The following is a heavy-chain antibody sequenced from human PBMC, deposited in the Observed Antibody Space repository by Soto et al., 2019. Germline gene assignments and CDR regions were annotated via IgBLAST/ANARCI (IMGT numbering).Heavy chain of an antibody. V-gene: IGHV5-51*01. CDR2: IYPGDSDT. CDR3: ARAYYDILTGYYQTFDY. D-gene: IGHD3-9*01. Sequence: PGESLKISCKGSGYSFTSYWIGWVRQMPGKVLEWMGIIYPGDSDTRYSPSFQGQVTISADKSISTAYLQWSSLKASDTAMYYCARAYYDILTGYYQTFDYWGQGXLVTVYS. J-gene: IGHJ4*02. CDR1: GYSFTSYW.